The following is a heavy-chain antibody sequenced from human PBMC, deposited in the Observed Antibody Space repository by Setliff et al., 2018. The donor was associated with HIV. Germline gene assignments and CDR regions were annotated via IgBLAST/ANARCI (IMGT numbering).Heavy chain of an antibody. J-gene: IGHJ4*02. V-gene: IGHV4-31*03. CDR3: ARGGGYGSGSSY. D-gene: IGHD3-10*01. CDR1: GGSISSGGYY. Sequence: PSETLSLTCNVSGGSISSGGYYWNWIRQHPGKGLEWIGYIYYSGSAYYNPSLKSRLTISVDTSKNQFSLKLSSVTAADTAVYYCARGGGYGSGSSYWGQGTLVTVSS. CDR2: IYYSGSA.